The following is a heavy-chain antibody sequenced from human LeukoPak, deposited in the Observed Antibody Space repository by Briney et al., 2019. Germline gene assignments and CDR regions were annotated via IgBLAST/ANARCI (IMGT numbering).Heavy chain of an antibody. D-gene: IGHD3-10*01. J-gene: IGHJ6*02. CDR2: IIPILGIA. V-gene: IGHV1-69*04. CDR1: GGTFSSYA. CDR3: ARDPPYYYGSTVYYYYGMDV. Sequence: SVKVSCKASGGTFSSYAISWVRQAPGQGLEWMGRIIPILGIANYAQKFQGRVTITADKSTSTAYMELSSLRSEDTAVYYCARDPPYYYGSTVYYYYGMDVWGQGTTVTVSS.